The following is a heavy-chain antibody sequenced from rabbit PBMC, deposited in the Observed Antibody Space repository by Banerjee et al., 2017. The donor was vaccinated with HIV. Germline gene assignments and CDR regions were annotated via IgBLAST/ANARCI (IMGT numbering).Heavy chain of an antibody. CDR1: GFSFSNKYV. Sequence: QEQLVESGGGLVQPEGSLTLTCTASGFSFSNKYVMCWVRQAPGKGLEWIGCINTSSGNTVYASWAKGRFTISKTSSTTVTLQMTSLTAADTATYFCARDSTYVSSSGYWLDLWGPGTLVTVS. D-gene: IGHD1-1*01. J-gene: IGHJ5*01. V-gene: IGHV1S45*01. CDR2: INTSSGNT. CDR3: ARDSTYVSSSGYWLDL.